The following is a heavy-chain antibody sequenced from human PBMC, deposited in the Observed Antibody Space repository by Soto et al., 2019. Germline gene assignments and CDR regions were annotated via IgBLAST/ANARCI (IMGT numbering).Heavy chain of an antibody. J-gene: IGHJ6*02. V-gene: IGHV3-30-3*01. CDR1: GLTFSSYA. CDR3: AREKRFLDCPGMDV. D-gene: IGHD3-3*01. CDR2: ISYDGSNK. Sequence: PGGSLRLSCAASGLTFSSYAMHWVRQAPGKGLEWVAVISYDGSNKYYADSVKGRFTISRDNSKNTLYLQMNSLRAEDTAVYYCAREKRFLDCPGMDVWGQGTTVTVSS.